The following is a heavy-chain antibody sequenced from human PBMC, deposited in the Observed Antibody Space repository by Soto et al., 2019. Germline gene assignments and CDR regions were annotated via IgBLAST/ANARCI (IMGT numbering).Heavy chain of an antibody. Sequence: PSETLSLTCTVSGGSISSYYWSWIRQPPGKGLEWIGYIYYSGSTNYNPSLKSRVTISVDTSKNQFSLKLSSVTAADTAVYYCARAVGYYYDSSGYYLDYWGQGTLVTVSS. CDR1: GGSISSYY. CDR2: IYYSGST. V-gene: IGHV4-59*01. J-gene: IGHJ4*02. CDR3: ARAVGYYYDSSGYYLDY. D-gene: IGHD3-22*01.